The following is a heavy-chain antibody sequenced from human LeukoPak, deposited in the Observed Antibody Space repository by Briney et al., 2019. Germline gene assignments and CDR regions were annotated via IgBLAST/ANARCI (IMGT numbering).Heavy chain of an antibody. CDR3: AREKNYDFWSGYLDY. D-gene: IGHD3-3*01. Sequence: SQTLSITCTVSGGSISSGSYYWSWIRQPAGKGLEWIGRIYTSGSTNYNPSLKSRVTISVDTSKNQFSLKLSSVTAADTAVYYCAREKNYDFWSGYLDYWGQGTLVTVSS. V-gene: IGHV4-61*02. CDR1: GGSISSGSYY. CDR2: IYTSGST. J-gene: IGHJ4*02.